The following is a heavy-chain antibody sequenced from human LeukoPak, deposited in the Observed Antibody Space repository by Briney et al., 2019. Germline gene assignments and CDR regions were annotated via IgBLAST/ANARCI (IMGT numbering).Heavy chain of an antibody. D-gene: IGHD1-1*01. Sequence: GASVKVSCKASGYTFSTYDINWVRQATGQGLEWMGWMNPNSGNTGYAQKFQGRVTMTRNTSISTAYMELSGLRSEDTAVYYCARDYSLNDFDYWGQGTLVTVAS. J-gene: IGHJ4*02. CDR2: MNPNSGNT. V-gene: IGHV1-8*01. CDR3: ARDYSLNDFDY. CDR1: GYTFSTYD.